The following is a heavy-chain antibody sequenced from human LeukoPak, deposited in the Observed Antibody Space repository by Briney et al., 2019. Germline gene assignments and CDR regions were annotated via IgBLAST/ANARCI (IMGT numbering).Heavy chain of an antibody. J-gene: IGHJ4*02. V-gene: IGHV1-46*01. CDR1: GYTFTSYY. CDR2: INPSGGST. Sequence: ASVKVSCKASGYTFTSYYMHWVRQAPGQGLEWMGIINPSGGSTSYAQKFQGRVTMTRDMSTSTAYMELRSLRSDDTAVYYCARHYNYDMGDYWGQGTLVTVSS. D-gene: IGHD3-9*01. CDR3: ARHYNYDMGDY.